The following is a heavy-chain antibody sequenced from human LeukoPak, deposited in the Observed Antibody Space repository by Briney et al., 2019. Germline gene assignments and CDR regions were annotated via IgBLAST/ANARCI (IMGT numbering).Heavy chain of an antibody. CDR3: ARERNLEIAVAGTIFYY. V-gene: IGHV3-74*03. Sequence: PGGSLRLSCAVSGFTLNKYWMQWVRQAPGKGLVWVSRINVDGSNPTYADSVKGRFTISRDNAKNTLYLQMNSLRAEDTAVYYCARERNLEIAVAGTIFYYWGQGTLVTVSS. J-gene: IGHJ4*02. CDR2: INVDGSNP. CDR1: GFTLNKYW. D-gene: IGHD6-19*01.